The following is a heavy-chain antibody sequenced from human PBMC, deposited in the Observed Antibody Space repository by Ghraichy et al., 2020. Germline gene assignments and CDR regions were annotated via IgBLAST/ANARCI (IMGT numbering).Heavy chain of an antibody. D-gene: IGHD3-9*01. CDR2: IYWNDDQ. CDR1: GFSLSTYAVG. J-gene: IGHJ4*02. CDR3: AHRGQYDILTGYYDY. Sequence: SGPTLLKPTQTLTLTCTFSGFSLSTYAVGVGWIRQPPGKALEWLALIYWNDDQRYSPSLKSRLTITKDTSKNQVVLTMTNMDPVDTATYYCAHRGQYDILTGYYDYWGQGTLVTVSS. V-gene: IGHV2-5*01.